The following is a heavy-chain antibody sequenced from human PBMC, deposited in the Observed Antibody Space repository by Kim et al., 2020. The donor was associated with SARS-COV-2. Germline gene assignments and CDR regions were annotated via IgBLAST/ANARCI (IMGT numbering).Heavy chain of an antibody. CDR3: ARRILTGYYPGSSGMDV. CDR1: GGSISSSSYY. Sequence: SETLSLTCTVSGGSISSSSYYWGWIRQPPGKGLEWIGSIYYSGSTYYNPSLKSRVTISVDTSKNQFSLKLSSVTAADTAVYYCARRILTGYYPGSSGMDVWGQGTTVTVSS. D-gene: IGHD3-9*01. V-gene: IGHV4-39*01. CDR2: IYYSGST. J-gene: IGHJ6*02.